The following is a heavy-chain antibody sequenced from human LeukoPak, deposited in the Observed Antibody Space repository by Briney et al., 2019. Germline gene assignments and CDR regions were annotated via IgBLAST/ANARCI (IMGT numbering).Heavy chain of an antibody. V-gene: IGHV3-33*01. CDR3: VREQGCGWYRASDY. CDR2: VTFGDNID. D-gene: IGHD6-19*01. J-gene: IGHJ4*02. Sequence: GRSLRLSCAASGFTFSSYGMHWVRQAPGKGLEWLAVVTFGDNIDYYRDSVKGRFTISRDNSKNTLNLKMNSLRAEDTAVYYCVREQGCGWYRASDYWGQGTLVTVSS. CDR1: GFTFSSYG.